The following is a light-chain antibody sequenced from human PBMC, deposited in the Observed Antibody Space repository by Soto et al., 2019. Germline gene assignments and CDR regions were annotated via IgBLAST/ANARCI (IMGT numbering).Light chain of an antibody. CDR2: GAS. J-gene: IGKJ2*02. V-gene: IGKV3-20*01. Sequence: EIVLTQSPGTLSLSPGERATLSCRASQSVSSSYLAWYQHKPGQAPRLLIYGASSRATGIPDRFSGSGSGTDCTLTISRLEPEESTVYYCQQYGSSPRTFGHGTKLEIK. CDR3: QQYGSSPRT. CDR1: QSVSSSY.